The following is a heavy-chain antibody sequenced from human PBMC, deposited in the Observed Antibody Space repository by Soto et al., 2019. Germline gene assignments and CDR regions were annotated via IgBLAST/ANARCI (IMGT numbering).Heavy chain of an antibody. Sequence: GESLNTSCKGSGYTFTDYWIGWVRQLPGKRVEWVGIIYPVDSETRASQSFQGHVTIAVNKSTSTAYLQWNTLKASDTAKYYGERHISNFRDYYYAMDVWGQGTTVTVSS. CDR2: IYPVDSET. D-gene: IGHD4-4*01. V-gene: IGHV5-51*01. CDR3: ERHISNFRDYYYAMDV. J-gene: IGHJ6*02. CDR1: GYTFTDYW.